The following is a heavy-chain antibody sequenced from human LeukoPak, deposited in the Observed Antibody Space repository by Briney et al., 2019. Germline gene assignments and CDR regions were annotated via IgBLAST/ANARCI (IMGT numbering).Heavy chain of an antibody. CDR1: GGSFSGYY. J-gene: IGHJ4*02. V-gene: IGHV4-34*01. CDR2: INHSGST. D-gene: IGHD2-8*01. Sequence: PSETLSLTCAVYGGSFSGYYWSWIRQPPGKGLEWIGEINHSGSTNYNPSLKSRVTISVDTSKNQFSLKLSSVTAADTAVYYCARHAISKGPDDYWGQGTLVTVSS. CDR3: ARHAISKGPDDY.